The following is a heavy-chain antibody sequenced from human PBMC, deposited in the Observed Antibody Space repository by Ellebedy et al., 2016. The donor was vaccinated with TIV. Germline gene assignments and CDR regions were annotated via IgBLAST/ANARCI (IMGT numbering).Heavy chain of an antibody. CDR3: TRGYYDILTGYSFFSHYGLDV. J-gene: IGHJ6*02. CDR1: GFTFSSYA. V-gene: IGHV3-23*01. Sequence: GGSLRLXXTASGFTFSSYAMSWVRQAPGKGLEWVSAISGSDGNTYYADSVKGRFLISRDKSKNTLYLHMSGLRVEDTAVYYCTRGYYDILTGYSFFSHYGLDVWGQGTTVTVSS. D-gene: IGHD3-9*01. CDR2: ISGSDGNT.